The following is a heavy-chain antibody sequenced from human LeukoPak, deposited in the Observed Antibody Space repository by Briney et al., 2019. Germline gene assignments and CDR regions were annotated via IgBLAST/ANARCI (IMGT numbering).Heavy chain of an antibody. D-gene: IGHD1-7*01. J-gene: IGHJ4*02. CDR1: GGSISRYY. CDR3: ARGSRELYYFDY. V-gene: IGHV4-59*01. Sequence: SETLSLTCTVSGGSISRYYWSWIRQPPGKGLEWIGYIYYSGSTKYNPSLKSRVTISVDASKTQFSLKLNSVTAADTAVYYCARGSRELYYFDYRGQGTLVTVSS. CDR2: IYYSGST.